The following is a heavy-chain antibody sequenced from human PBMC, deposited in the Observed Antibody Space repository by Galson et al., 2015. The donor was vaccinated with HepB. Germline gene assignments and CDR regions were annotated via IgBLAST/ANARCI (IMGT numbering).Heavy chain of an antibody. CDR1: GFTFGDYA. CDR2: IRSKAYGGTT. D-gene: IGHD3-3*01. Sequence: SLRLSCAASGFTFGDYAMSWFRQAPGKGLEWVGFIRSKAYGGTTEYAASVKGRFTISRDDSKSIAYLQMNSLKTEDTAVYYCTRVSGITIFGVVISEDWFDPWGQGTLVTVSS. V-gene: IGHV3-49*03. J-gene: IGHJ5*02. CDR3: TRVSGITIFGVVISEDWFDP.